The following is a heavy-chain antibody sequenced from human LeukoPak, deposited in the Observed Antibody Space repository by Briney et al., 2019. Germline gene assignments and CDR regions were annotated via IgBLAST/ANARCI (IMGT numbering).Heavy chain of an antibody. CDR3: ARQGAKRPYYDILTSDY. CDR1: GFTVSSNY. CDR2: IYSGGST. V-gene: IGHV3-66*04. D-gene: IGHD3-9*01. Sequence: GGSLRLSCAASGFTVSSNYMSWVRQAPGKGLEWVSVIYSGGSTYYADSVKGRFTISRDNAKNTLYLQMNSLRAEDTAVYYCARQGAKRPYYDILTSDYWGQGTLVTVSS. J-gene: IGHJ4*02.